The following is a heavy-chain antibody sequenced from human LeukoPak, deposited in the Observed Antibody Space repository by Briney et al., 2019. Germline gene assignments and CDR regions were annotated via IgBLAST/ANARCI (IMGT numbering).Heavy chain of an antibody. CDR1: GDSVSSNSAA. J-gene: IGHJ4*02. Sequence: SQTLSLTCAISGDSVSSNSAAWHWIRQSPSRGVEWLGRTYYRSKWYNDYAVSVKSRININPDTSKNQFSLQLNSVTPEDTAVYYCARVGDYFDFSTYFDFWGQGTLVTVSS. CDR2: TYYRSKWYN. D-gene: IGHD3-22*01. V-gene: IGHV6-1*01. CDR3: ARVGDYFDFSTYFDF.